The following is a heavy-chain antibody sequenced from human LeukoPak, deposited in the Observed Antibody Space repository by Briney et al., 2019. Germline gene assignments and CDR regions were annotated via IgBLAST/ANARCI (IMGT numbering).Heavy chain of an antibody. CDR3: ASYGSGSYQKNFDY. CDR2: IYYSGST. CDR1: GGSISSYY. D-gene: IGHD3-10*01. Sequence: SETLSLTCTVSGGSISSYYWSWIRQPPGKGLEWIGYIYYSGSTNYNPSLKSRVTISVDTSKNQFSLKLSAVTAAGTAVYYCASYGSGSYQKNFDYWGQGTLVTVSS. V-gene: IGHV4-59*08. J-gene: IGHJ4*02.